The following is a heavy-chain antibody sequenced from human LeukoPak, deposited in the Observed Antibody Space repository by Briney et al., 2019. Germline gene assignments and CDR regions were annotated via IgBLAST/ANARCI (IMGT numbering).Heavy chain of an antibody. CDR1: GFILSSYW. J-gene: IGHJ4*02. V-gene: IGHV3-74*01. D-gene: IGHD2-2*01. CDR3: ARRVVVPAAPYYFDY. CDR2: INSDGSST. Sequence: PGGSLRLSCAASGFILSSYWMRWVRQATGKGLVWVSRINSDGSSTSYADSVKGRFTISRDNAKNTLYLQMNSLRAEDTAVYYCARRVVVPAAPYYFDYWGQGTLVTVSS.